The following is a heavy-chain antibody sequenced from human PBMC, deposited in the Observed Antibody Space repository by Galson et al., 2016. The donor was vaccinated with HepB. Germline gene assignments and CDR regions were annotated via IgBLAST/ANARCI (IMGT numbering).Heavy chain of an antibody. V-gene: IGHV4-39*01. Sequence: SETLSLTCSVSGGSIGPGAYYWDWIRQSPGKGLAWIGNLYFGGNTYYNPSLRSRVTISVDASKNQFSLKLTSVTAADTAVYYCARRPYSYFDDSTSLDSWGQGTLVTVSS. D-gene: IGHD3-9*01. CDR3: ARRPYSYFDDSTSLDS. CDR2: LYFGGNT. CDR1: GGSIGPGAYY. J-gene: IGHJ4*02.